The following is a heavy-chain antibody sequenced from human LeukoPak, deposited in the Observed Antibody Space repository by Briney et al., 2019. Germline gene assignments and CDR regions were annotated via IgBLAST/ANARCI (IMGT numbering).Heavy chain of an antibody. CDR2: IIPIFGTA. CDR3: ARGQQQLVRGADDAFDI. D-gene: IGHD6-13*01. J-gene: IGHJ3*02. CDR1: GYTFTSYA. V-gene: IGHV1-69*05. Sequence: ASVKVSCKASGYTFTSYAISWVRQAPGQGLEWMGGIIPIFGTANYAQKFQGRVTITTDESTSTAYMELSSLRSEDTAVYYCARGQQQLVRGADDAFDIWGQGTMVTVSS.